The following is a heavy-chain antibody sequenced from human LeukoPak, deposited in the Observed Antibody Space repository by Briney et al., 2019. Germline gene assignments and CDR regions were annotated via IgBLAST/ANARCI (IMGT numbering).Heavy chain of an antibody. CDR2: INSDGSST. CDR3: AGFVVVPAAEDY. CDR1: GFTFSSYA. V-gene: IGHV3-74*01. J-gene: IGHJ4*02. D-gene: IGHD2-2*01. Sequence: GGSLRLSCAASGFTFSSYAMSWVRQAPGKGLVWVSRINSDGSSTSYADSVKGRFTISRDNAKNTLYLQMNSLRAEDTAVYYCAGFVVVPAAEDYWGQGTLVTVSS.